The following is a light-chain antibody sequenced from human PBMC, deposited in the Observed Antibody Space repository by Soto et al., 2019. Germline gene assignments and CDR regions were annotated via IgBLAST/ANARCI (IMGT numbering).Light chain of an antibody. CDR2: DSS. Sequence: DIQLTQSPSSLSASVGDRITITCRASQSISTYLNWYQQKPGEAPTLLVYDSSTLKSGVPSRFSGSGFGAEFTLTVSSLQPEDFATYYCQQSYSNPTWTLGQGTKVEIK. CDR3: QQSYSNPTWT. J-gene: IGKJ1*01. CDR1: QSISTY. V-gene: IGKV1-39*01.